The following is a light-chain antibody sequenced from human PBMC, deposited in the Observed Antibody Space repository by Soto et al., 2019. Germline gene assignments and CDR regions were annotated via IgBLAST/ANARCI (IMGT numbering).Light chain of an antibody. V-gene: IGKV3-20*01. J-gene: IGKJ2*01. Sequence: EIVLTQSPGTLSLSPGERATLSCRASQSVTSGYLAWYQQRPGQAPRLLIHGASSRASGIPDRFIGSGSGTDFTLTISRLEPEDFAVDHCQQYARSPATFGQGTKLEIK. CDR2: GAS. CDR1: QSVTSGY. CDR3: QQYARSPAT.